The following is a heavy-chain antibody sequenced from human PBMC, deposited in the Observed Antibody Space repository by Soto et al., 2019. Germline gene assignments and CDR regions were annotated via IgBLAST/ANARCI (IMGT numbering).Heavy chain of an antibody. CDR2: IYYSGST. J-gene: IGHJ5*02. Sequence: ETLSLTCTGSGESITSGGHYGGWIRQYPGKGLEWIGHIYYSGSTSYNPSLKSRVTISVDTSKNQFSLKLSSVTDADTDVYYCARMVSGWFDPWGQGTLVTVYS. D-gene: IGHD1-20*01. CDR3: ARMVSGWFDP. CDR1: GESITSGGHY. V-gene: IGHV4-61*08.